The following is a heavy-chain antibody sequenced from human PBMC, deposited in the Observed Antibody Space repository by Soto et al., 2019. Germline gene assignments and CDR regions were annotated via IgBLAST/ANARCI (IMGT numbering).Heavy chain of an antibody. D-gene: IGHD4-17*01. CDR3: ARHFDYPAAFDI. V-gene: IGHV4-39*01. CDR2: IYYSGST. Sequence: QLQLQESGPRLVKPSETLSLTCTVSGGSISSSIYYWGWIRQPPGMGLEWIGSIYYSGSTNCNPSLTSRITMSVDTSRNQFSLRLTSVTAADTAVYYCARHFDYPAAFDIWGQGTVVTVSS. CDR1: GGSISSSIYY. J-gene: IGHJ3*02.